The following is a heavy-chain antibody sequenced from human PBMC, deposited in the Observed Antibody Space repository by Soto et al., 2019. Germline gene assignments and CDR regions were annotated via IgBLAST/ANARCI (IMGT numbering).Heavy chain of an antibody. CDR3: ARRYGQGRSPSCADY. J-gene: IGHJ4*02. CDR1: GYSFTSYW. Sequence: PGESLKISCKGSGYSFTSYWIAWVRQMPGKGLEWMGTIYPDDSDTRYGPSFQGQVTFSADKSINTAYLQWSSLQASDTAMYYCARRYGQGRSPSCADYWGQGTLVTVSS. CDR2: IYPDDSDT. V-gene: IGHV5-51*01. D-gene: IGHD2-15*01.